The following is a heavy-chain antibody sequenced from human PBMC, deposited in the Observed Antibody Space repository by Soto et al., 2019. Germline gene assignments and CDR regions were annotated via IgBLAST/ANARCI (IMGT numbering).Heavy chain of an antibody. D-gene: IGHD6-13*01. CDR2: IYYSGST. V-gene: IGHV4-39*01. CDR3: ARLAAAGPTGKYYFDY. Sequence: QLQLQESGPGLVKPSETLSLTCTVSGGSISSSSYYWGWIRQPPGKGLEWIGSIYYSGSTYYNPSLKSRVTISVDTSKNQFSLKLSSVTAADTAVYYCARLAAAGPTGKYYFDYWGQGTLVTVSS. CDR1: GGSISSSSYY. J-gene: IGHJ4*02.